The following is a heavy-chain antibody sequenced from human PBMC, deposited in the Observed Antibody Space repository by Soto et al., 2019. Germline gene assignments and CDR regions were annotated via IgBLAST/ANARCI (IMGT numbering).Heavy chain of an antibody. CDR1: GGSVSSGSYY. V-gene: IGHV4-61*10. CDR3: ARDPPGITVPGSVVYFDS. J-gene: IGHJ4*02. CDR2: IYSSGST. Sequence: SETLFLTCTVSGGSVSSGSYYWSWIRQPAGKGLEWIGRIYSSGSTNYNPSLKSRVTMSVDTSKNQFSLKLSSVTAADTAVYYCARDPPGITVPGSVVYFDSWGQGTLVTVSS. D-gene: IGHD6-19*01.